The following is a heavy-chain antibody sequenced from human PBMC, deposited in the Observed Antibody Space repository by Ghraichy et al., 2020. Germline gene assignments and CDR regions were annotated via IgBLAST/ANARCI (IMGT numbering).Heavy chain of an antibody. CDR1: GYTLTELS. Sequence: ASVKVSCKVSGYTLTELSMHWVRQAPGKGLEWMGGFDPEDGETIYAQKFQGRVTMTEDTSTDTAYMELSSLRSEDTAVYYCATLGGNQGNGDWFDPWGQGTLVTVSS. D-gene: IGHD4-23*01. CDR3: ATLGGNQGNGDWFDP. V-gene: IGHV1-24*01. CDR2: FDPEDGET. J-gene: IGHJ5*02.